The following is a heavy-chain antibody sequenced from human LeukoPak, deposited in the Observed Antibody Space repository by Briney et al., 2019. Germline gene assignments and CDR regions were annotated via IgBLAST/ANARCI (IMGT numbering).Heavy chain of an antibody. Sequence: SVKVSCKASGGTFSGYAISWVRQAPGQGLEWMGRIIPIFGIANYAQKFQGRVTITADKSTSTAYMELSSLRSEDTAVYYCARDTLAYCGGDCYSKDDYWGQGTLVTVSS. J-gene: IGHJ4*02. CDR3: ARDTLAYCGGDCYSKDDY. CDR2: IIPIFGIA. D-gene: IGHD2-21*02. CDR1: GGTFSGYA. V-gene: IGHV1-69*04.